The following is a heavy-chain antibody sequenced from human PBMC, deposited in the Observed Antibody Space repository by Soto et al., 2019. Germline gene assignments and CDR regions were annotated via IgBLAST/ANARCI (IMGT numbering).Heavy chain of an antibody. V-gene: IGHV6-1*01. CDR2: TYYRSKWYN. D-gene: IGHD1-7*01. Sequence: SQTLSLTCAISGDSVSGNSAAWNWIRQSPSRGLEWLGSTYYRSKWYNDYAVSVKSRITVTPDTSKNQFSLHLNSVTPEDTAVYYCARVNWNLGYYGMDVWGQGTTVTVSS. CDR3: ARVNWNLGYYGMDV. J-gene: IGHJ6*02. CDR1: GDSVSGNSAA.